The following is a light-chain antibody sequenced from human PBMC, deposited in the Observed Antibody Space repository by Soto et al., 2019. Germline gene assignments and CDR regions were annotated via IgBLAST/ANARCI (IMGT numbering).Light chain of an antibody. Sequence: QSALTQPASVSGSPGQSITISCTGTSSDVGNYNLVSWYQQHPGKAPKLMIYEGTKRPSGVSNRFSASNSGNTASLTISGLQAEDEAEYYCCSSAGSVVFGGGTKLTVL. V-gene: IGLV2-23*01. CDR1: SSDVGNYNL. CDR3: CSSAGSVV. CDR2: EGT. J-gene: IGLJ2*01.